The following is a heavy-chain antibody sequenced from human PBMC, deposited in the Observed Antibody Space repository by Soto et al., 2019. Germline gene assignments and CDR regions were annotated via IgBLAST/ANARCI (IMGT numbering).Heavy chain of an antibody. CDR3: AKDQAAAGTISRYFQH. D-gene: IGHD6-13*01. CDR2: ISGSGGTT. V-gene: IGHV3-23*01. CDR1: EFTFSSYA. J-gene: IGHJ1*01. Sequence: GGSLRLSCAASEFTFSSYAMSWVRQAPGKGLGWVSGISGSGGTTYYADSVKGRFTISRDNSKNTLYLQMSSLRAEDTAMYYCAKDQAAAGTISRYFQHWGQGTLVTVSS.